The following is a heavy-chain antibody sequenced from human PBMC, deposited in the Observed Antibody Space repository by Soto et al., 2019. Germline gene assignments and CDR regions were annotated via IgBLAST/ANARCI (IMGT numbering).Heavy chain of an antibody. CDR2: IYYSGST. D-gene: IGHD2-2*01. CDR1: GGSISSGGYY. V-gene: IGHV4-31*03. Sequence: QVQLQESGPGLVKPSQTLSLTCTVSGGSISSGGYYWSWIRQHPGKGLEWIGYIYYSGSTYYIPSLKGRVTISVDTSKNQFAMKLSSVTAADTAVYYCARAVVPAARTFGMDVWGQGTTVTVSS. CDR3: ARAVVPAARTFGMDV. J-gene: IGHJ6*02.